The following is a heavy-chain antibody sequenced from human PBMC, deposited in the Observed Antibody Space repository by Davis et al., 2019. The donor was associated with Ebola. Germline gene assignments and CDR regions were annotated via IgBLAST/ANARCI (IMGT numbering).Heavy chain of an antibody. Sequence: PGGSLRLSCAASGFTFSNAWMSWVRQAPGKGLEWVDRIKSKTDGGTTDYAAPVKGRFTISRDDSKNTLYLQMNSLKTEDTAVYYCTTENSGYDQNGVFDYWGQGTLVTVSS. CDR2: IKSKTDGGTT. CDR1: GFTFSNAW. V-gene: IGHV3-15*01. CDR3: TTENSGYDQNGVFDY. D-gene: IGHD5-12*01. J-gene: IGHJ4*02.